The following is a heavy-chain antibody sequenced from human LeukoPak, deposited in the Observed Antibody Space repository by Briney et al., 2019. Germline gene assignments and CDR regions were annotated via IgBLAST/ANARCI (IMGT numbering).Heavy chain of an antibody. CDR1: GFTFSHYY. D-gene: IGHD6-19*01. J-gene: IGHJ4*02. Sequence: PGGSLRLSCAASGFTFSHYYMTWVRQAPGKGLEWVSSISGSSGYIYYADSVQGRFTISRDNAANSVYLQMNSLRVEDTAVYYCARDFYVADDVYWGQGTLVTVSS. V-gene: IGHV3-21*06. CDR3: ARDFYVADDVY. CDR2: ISGSSGYI.